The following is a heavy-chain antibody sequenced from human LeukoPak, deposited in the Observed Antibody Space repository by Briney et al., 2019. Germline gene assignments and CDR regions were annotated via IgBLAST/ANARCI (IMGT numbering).Heavy chain of an antibody. V-gene: IGHV3-30*01. Sequence: GRSLRLSCAASGFTFSSYAMHWVRQAPGKGLEWVAVISYDGSNKYYADSVKGRFTISRENSKKTLYLEMNSLRSDDSAVYHCASWAGGAQAGILGLGVFDYWGQGTLVTVSS. CDR2: ISYDGSNK. CDR1: GFTFSSYA. D-gene: IGHD6-19*01. CDR3: ASWAGGAQAGILGLGVFDY. J-gene: IGHJ4*02.